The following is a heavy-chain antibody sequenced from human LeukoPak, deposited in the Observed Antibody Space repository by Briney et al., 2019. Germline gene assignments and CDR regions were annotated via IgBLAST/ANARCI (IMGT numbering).Heavy chain of an antibody. Sequence: PGRSLRLSCAASGFTFSSYAMHWVRQVPGKGLEWVAIVSNDGSNKYYVDSVKGRFTISRDNSKNTVYLQMNSLRVADTAVYYCARDQGARSGWYLDYWGQGALVTVSS. D-gene: IGHD6-19*01. V-gene: IGHV3-30-3*01. CDR2: VSNDGSNK. CDR3: ARDQGARSGWYLDY. J-gene: IGHJ4*02. CDR1: GFTFSSYA.